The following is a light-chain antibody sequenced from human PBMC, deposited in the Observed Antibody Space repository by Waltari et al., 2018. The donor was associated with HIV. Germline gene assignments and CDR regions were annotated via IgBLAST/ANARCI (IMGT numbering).Light chain of an antibody. Sequence: EIVMTQSPATLSVSPGERATVSCRASQSIASNLAWYQQKPGQAPRLLIHGASTRATGIPARFRGRWSGTWFTLTISSPRSEDFAVYYCQQYNNLPITFGQGTRLEIK. CDR1: QSIASN. CDR2: GAS. CDR3: QQYNNLPIT. J-gene: IGKJ5*01. V-gene: IGKV3-15*01.